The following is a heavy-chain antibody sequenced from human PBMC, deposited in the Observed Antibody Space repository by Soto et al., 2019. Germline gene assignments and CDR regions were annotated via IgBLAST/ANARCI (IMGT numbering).Heavy chain of an antibody. D-gene: IGHD5-12*01. Sequence: SVKVSCKASGCTFSSYAISWVRQAPGQGLEWMGGIIPIFGTANYAQKFQGRVTITADESTSTAYMELSSLRSEDTAVYYCARDLSGGYSGYMRRYFEYWGQGTRCIVSS. CDR1: GCTFSSYA. V-gene: IGHV1-69*13. CDR2: IIPIFGTA. CDR3: ARDLSGGYSGYMRRYFEY. J-gene: IGHJ4*02.